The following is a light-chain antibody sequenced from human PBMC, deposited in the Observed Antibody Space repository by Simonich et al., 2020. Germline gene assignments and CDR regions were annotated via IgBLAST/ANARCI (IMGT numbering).Light chain of an antibody. CDR1: QSISSW. Sequence: DIQMTQSPSTLSASVGDRVTITGRASQSISSWLDWYQQKPGKAPKLLIYKASSLESGVPSRFIGSGSGTEFTLTISSLQPDDFATYYCQQYNSYHTFGQGTKLEIK. V-gene: IGKV1-5*03. CDR2: KAS. CDR3: QQYNSYHT. J-gene: IGKJ2*01.